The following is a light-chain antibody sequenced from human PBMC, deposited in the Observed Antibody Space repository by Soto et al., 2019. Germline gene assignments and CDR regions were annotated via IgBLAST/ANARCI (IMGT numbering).Light chain of an antibody. J-gene: IGKJ1*01. Sequence: EIVLTQSPGTLSLSPGVRATLSCRASQTLSSTFLAWYQQKPGQAPRLLIHDASSRATGISDRFTGSGSGTDFTLTITTLEPEDFAVYYCQQYGSSPRTFGLGTKVDIK. CDR1: QTLSSTF. CDR3: QQYGSSPRT. CDR2: DAS. V-gene: IGKV3-20*01.